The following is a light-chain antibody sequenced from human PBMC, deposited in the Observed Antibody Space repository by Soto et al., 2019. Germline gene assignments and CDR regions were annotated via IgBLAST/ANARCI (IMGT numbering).Light chain of an antibody. CDR2: DAS. CDR3: QQYAIPPIT. V-gene: IGKV3-11*01. CDR1: QSVSTY. J-gene: IGKJ5*01. Sequence: IGFKHSASTVSLSTGERATLSCRASQSVSTYLAWYQQKPGQAPRLLIHDASTRASGIPDRFSGSKSGTDFTLTILGLEPEDAAVYYCQQYAIPPITFGQGTRLEI.